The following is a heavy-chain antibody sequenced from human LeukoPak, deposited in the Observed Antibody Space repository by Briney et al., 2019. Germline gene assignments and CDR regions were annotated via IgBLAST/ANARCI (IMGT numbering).Heavy chain of an antibody. CDR2: ISGSGGST. Sequence: GGSLRLSCAASGFTFSSYAMSWARQAPGKGLEWVSAISGSGGSTYYADSVKGRFTISRDNSKNTLYLQMNSLRAEDTAVYYCAKFASVLLWFGELTYFDYWGQGTLVTVSS. V-gene: IGHV3-23*01. CDR1: GFTFSSYA. D-gene: IGHD3-10*01. J-gene: IGHJ4*02. CDR3: AKFASVLLWFGELTYFDY.